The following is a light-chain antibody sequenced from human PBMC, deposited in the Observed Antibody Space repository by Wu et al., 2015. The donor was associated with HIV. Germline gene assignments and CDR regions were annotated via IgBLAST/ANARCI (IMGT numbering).Light chain of an antibody. J-gene: IGKJ2*03. Sequence: IVMTQSPATLSVSPGERATLSCRASRSISNYLAWYQQKPGQAPRLLIYDASNRATGIPARFSGSGSGTDFTLTISSLEPEDFAVYYCQQRSNWPSFGQGTKLEIK. CDR3: QQRSNWPS. CDR2: DAS. CDR1: RSISNY. V-gene: IGKV3-11*01.